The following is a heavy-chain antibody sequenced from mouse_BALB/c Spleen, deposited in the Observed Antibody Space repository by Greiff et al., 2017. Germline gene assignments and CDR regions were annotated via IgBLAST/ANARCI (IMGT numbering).Heavy chain of an antibody. D-gene: IGHD2-4*01. CDR2: ISSGGST. CDR3: AQITTGYFDV. CDR1: GFTFSSYA. V-gene: IGHV5-6-5*01. J-gene: IGHJ1*01. Sequence: EVMLVESGGGLVKPGGSLKLSCAASGFTFSSYAMSWVRQTPEKRLEWVASISSGGSTYYPDSVKGRFTISRDNARNSLYLQMSSLRSEDTAMYYCAQITTGYFDVWGAGTTVTVSS.